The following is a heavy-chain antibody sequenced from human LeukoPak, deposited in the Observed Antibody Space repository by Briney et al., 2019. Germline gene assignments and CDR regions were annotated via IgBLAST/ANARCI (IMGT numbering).Heavy chain of an antibody. CDR3: ARAVSGYYFDY. D-gene: IGHD6-19*01. CDR1: GGSISSYY. CDR2: IYYTGST. Sequence: PSETLSLTCTVSGGSISSYYWSWIRQPPGKGLEWIGYIYYTGSTSYNPPLKSRVTISVDTSKNHFSLNLSSVTAADTAVYYCARAVSGYYFDYWGQGTLVAVSS. J-gene: IGHJ4*02. V-gene: IGHV4-59*01.